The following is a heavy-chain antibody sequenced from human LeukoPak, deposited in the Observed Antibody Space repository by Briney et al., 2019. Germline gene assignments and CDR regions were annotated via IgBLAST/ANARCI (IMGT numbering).Heavy chain of an antibody. Sequence: SETLSLTCAVYGGSFSGYYWSWIRQPPGKGLEWIGEINHSGSTNYNPSLKSRVTISVDTSKNQFSLKLSSVTAADTAVYYCASAYCDTGICYTGSFDPWGQGTLVTVSS. CDR1: GGSFSGYY. CDR3: ASAYCDTGICYTGSFDP. CDR2: INHSGST. J-gene: IGHJ5*02. D-gene: IGHD2-21*01. V-gene: IGHV4-34*01.